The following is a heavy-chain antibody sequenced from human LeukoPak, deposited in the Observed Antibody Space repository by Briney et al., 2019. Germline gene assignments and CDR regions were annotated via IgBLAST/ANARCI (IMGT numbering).Heavy chain of an antibody. V-gene: IGHV4-34*01. Sequence: SETLSLTCAVYGGSFSGYYWSWIRQPPGKGLEWIGEINHSGSTNYNPSLKSRVTISVDTSKNQFSLKLSSVTAADTAVYYCARGSPPYYDILTETLDYWGQGTLVTVSS. CDR2: INHSGST. CDR1: GGSFSGYY. J-gene: IGHJ4*02. CDR3: ARGSPPYYDILTETLDY. D-gene: IGHD3-9*01.